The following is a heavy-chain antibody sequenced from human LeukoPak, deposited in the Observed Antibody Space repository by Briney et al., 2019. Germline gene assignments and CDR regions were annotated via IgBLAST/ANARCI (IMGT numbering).Heavy chain of an antibody. CDR1: GFTFHTYG. V-gene: IGHV3-30*02. Sequence: PGGSLRLSCAASGFTFHTYGMHWVRQAPGTGLEWVAFIRHDGTNEYYADSVKGRFTISRDNSKNTLYLQMNSLRAEDTAVYYCAKDKYSSSSLFYMEVWGKGTTVTVSS. CDR2: IRHDGTNE. J-gene: IGHJ6*03. D-gene: IGHD6-6*01. CDR3: AKDKYSSSSLFYMEV.